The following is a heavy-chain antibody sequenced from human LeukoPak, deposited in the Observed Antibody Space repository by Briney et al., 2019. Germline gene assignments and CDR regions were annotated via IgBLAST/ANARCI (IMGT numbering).Heavy chain of an antibody. D-gene: IGHD3-3*01. CDR3: ARDFVAYDFWSGSMLYYYYYMDV. Sequence: GGSLRLSCAASGFTVSSNYMSWVRQAPGKGLEWVSSISSSSSYIYYADSVKGRFTISRDNAKNSLYLQMNSLRAEDTAVYYCARDFVAYDFWSGSMLYYYYYMDVWGKGTTVTVSS. CDR1: GFTVSSNY. CDR2: ISSSSSYI. J-gene: IGHJ6*03. V-gene: IGHV3-21*01.